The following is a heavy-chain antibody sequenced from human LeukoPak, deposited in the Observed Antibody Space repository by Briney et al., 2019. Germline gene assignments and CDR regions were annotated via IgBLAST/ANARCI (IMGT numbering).Heavy chain of an antibody. V-gene: IGHV4-59*01. J-gene: IGHJ4*02. CDR1: GGPISSFY. D-gene: IGHD4/OR15-4a*01. CDR3: ARDVGPPANHGFDC. CDR2: IYFTGRT. Sequence: PSETLSLTCSISGGPISSFYWTWIRHPPGKGLEWIGNIYFTGRTYYNPSLKSRVTISIDTSKNQFSLKMNSVTAADTAVYYCARDVGPPANHGFDCWGQGTLVTVSS.